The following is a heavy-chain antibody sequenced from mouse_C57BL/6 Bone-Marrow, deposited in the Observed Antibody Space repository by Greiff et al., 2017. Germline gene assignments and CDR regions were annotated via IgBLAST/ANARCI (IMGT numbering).Heavy chain of an antibody. V-gene: IGHV1-69*01. CDR1: GYTFTSYW. CDR2: IDPSDSYT. D-gene: IGHD1-1*01. CDR3: ARVYYYGSSYYYAMDY. Sequence: QVQLKQPGAELVMPGASVKLSCKASGYTFTSYWMHWVKQRPGQGLEWIGEIDPSDSYTNYNQKFKGKSTLTVDKSSSTAYMELSSLTSEDSAVYYCARVYYYGSSYYYAMDYWGQGTSVTVSS. J-gene: IGHJ4*01.